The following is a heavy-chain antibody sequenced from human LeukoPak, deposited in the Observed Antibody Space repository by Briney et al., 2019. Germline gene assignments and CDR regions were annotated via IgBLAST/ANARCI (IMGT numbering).Heavy chain of an antibody. CDR3: ARGGSRSYTSSTLDY. J-gene: IGHJ4*02. CDR1: GGSISSYY. D-gene: IGHD6-6*01. CDR2: IYTSGST. Sequence: SETLSLTSTVSGGSISSYYWSWIRQPAGKGLEWIGRIYTSGSTNYNPSLKSRVTMSVDTSKNQFSLKLSFVTAADTAMYYCARGGSRSYTSSTLDYWGQGTLVTVSS. V-gene: IGHV4-4*07.